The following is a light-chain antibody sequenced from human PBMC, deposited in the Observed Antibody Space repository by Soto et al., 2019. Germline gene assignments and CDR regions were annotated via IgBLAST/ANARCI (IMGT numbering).Light chain of an antibody. CDR1: SSNIGAGYD. J-gene: IGLJ2*01. CDR2: GNS. V-gene: IGLV1-40*01. CDR3: QSYDSSPSVV. Sequence: QSVLTQPPSVSGAPGQRVTISCPGSSSNIGAGYDVHWYQQLPGTAPKLPIYGNSNRPSGVPDRFSGSKSGTSASLAITGIQAEDEADYYCQSYDSSPSVVFGGGTKLTVL.